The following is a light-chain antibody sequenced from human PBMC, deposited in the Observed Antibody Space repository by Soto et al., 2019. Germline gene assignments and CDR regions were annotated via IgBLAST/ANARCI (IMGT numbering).Light chain of an antibody. Sequence: DIQMTQSPSTLSASVGDRVIITCRASQTISSWLAWYQQKPGKAPKLLIYKASSLESGVPSRFSGGGSGTEFTLTISSLQPDDFATYYCQHYNNYLLTFGGGTKVEIK. CDR2: KAS. CDR3: QHYNNYLLT. J-gene: IGKJ4*01. V-gene: IGKV1-5*03. CDR1: QTISSW.